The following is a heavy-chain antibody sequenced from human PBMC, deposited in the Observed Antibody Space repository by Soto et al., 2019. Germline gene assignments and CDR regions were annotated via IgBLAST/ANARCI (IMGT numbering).Heavy chain of an antibody. CDR3: ARTVSSFFSYYYMDV. V-gene: IGHV1-18*01. CDR1: GYTFTGFD. J-gene: IGHJ6*03. Sequence: QVQLVQSGAEVKKPGASVKVSCKTSGYTFTGFDISWVRQAPGQGLEWMGWISAYNGNTNYAQKLQGRVTMTTDTSTSTAYMELRSLRSDDAAVYYCARTVSSFFSYYYMDVWGKGTTVTVSS. CDR2: ISAYNGNT. D-gene: IGHD4-17*01.